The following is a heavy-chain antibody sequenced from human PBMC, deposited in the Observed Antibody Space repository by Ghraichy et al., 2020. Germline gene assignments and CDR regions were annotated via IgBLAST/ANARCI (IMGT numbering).Heavy chain of an antibody. V-gene: IGHV3-7*03. D-gene: IGHD3-10*01. Sequence: SCTASGFSFSGSWMSWVRHAPEKGLEWVANINNDGKEKYYVDSLKGRFTISRDNGKNSLFLQISSLRVEDTAVYYCARDPKRGALDYWGQGTMVAVSS. J-gene: IGHJ4*02. CDR1: GFSFSGSW. CDR2: INNDGKEK. CDR3: ARDPKRGALDY.